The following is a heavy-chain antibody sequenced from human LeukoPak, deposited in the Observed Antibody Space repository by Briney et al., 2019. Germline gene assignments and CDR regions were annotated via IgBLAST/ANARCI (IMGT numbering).Heavy chain of an antibody. V-gene: IGHV4-30-4*01. D-gene: IGHD6-13*01. CDR2: IYYSGST. CDR1: GGSISSGDYY. Sequence: SETLSLTCTVSGGSISSGDYYWSWIRQPPGKGLEWIGYIYYSGSTYYNPSLKSRVTISVDTSKNQFSLKLSSVTAADTAVYYCASRAPYSSSWYSFDYWGQGTLVTVSS. CDR3: ASRAPYSSSWYSFDY. J-gene: IGHJ4*02.